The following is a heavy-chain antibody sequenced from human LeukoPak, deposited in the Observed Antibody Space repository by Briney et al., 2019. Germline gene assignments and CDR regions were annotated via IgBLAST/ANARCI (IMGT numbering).Heavy chain of an antibody. CDR2: ISGSGGST. Sequence: GGSLRLSCAASGFTFSSYGMSWVRQAPGKGLEWVSAISGSGGSTYYADSVKGRFTISRDNSKNTLYLQMNSLRAEDTAVYYCAKDDIVVVTATPDYWGQGTLVTVSS. J-gene: IGHJ4*02. CDR3: AKDDIVVVTATPDY. CDR1: GFTFSSYG. D-gene: IGHD2-21*02. V-gene: IGHV3-23*01.